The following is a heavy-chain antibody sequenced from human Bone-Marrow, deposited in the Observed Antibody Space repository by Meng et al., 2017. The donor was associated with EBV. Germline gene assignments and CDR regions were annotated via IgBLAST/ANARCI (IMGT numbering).Heavy chain of an antibody. CDR1: GFTFRTYG. D-gene: IGHD5-18*01. Sequence: QVPVVESGGGVVQPGRYLRLSCAAVGFTFRTYGIHWIRQAPGKGLEWVAVISSDGSNKDYLDSVKGRFTISRDNSKNTLYLQMNSLRAEDTAVYYCAKEDIPMVYYFDFWGQGTLVTVSS. CDR2: ISSDGSNK. CDR3: AKEDIPMVYYFDF. V-gene: IGHV3-30*18. J-gene: IGHJ4*02.